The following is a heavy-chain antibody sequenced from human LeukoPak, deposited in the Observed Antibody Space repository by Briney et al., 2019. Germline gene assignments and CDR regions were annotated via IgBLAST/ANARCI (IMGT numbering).Heavy chain of an antibody. Sequence: PSETLSLTCAVYGGSFSGYYWSWIRQPPGKGLEWIGEINHSGSTNYNPSLKSRVTISVDTSKNQFSLKLSSVTAADTAVYYCARVPSSSGSPGWGQGTLVTVSS. V-gene: IGHV4-34*01. J-gene: IGHJ4*02. CDR3: ARVPSSSGSPG. CDR2: INHSGST. CDR1: GGSFSGYY. D-gene: IGHD6-19*01.